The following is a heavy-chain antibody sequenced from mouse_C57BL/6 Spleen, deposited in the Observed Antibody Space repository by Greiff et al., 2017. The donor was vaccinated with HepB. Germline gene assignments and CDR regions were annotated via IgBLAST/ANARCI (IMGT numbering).Heavy chain of an antibody. V-gene: IGHV1-55*01. D-gene: IGHD2-5*01. CDR2: IYPGSGST. CDR3: ARREGAYSNWFAY. CDR1: GYTFTSYW. Sequence: VQLQQPGAELVKPGASVKMSCKASGYTFTSYWMTWVKQRPGQGLEWIGDIYPGSGSTNYNEKFKSKATLTVDTSSSTAYMQLSSLTSEDSAVYYCARREGAYSNWFAYWGQGTLVTVSA. J-gene: IGHJ3*01.